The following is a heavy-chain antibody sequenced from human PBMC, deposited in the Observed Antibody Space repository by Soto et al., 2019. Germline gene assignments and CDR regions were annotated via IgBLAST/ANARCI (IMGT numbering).Heavy chain of an antibody. Sequence: DVPLVESGGDLVQPGGSLRRSCAGSGFTFSSDNMNWVRQTPAKALEWVSYISSNSKSIYYADSLKRRFTIARDNGKNSLYHQLTSLRVEDTALYHFVRDHGLCDRDYDSYDMWGRGRIVTVS. CDR1: GFTFSSDN. CDR2: ISSNSKSI. CDR3: VRDHGLCDRDYDSYDM. D-gene: IGHD4-17*01. J-gene: IGHJ3*02. V-gene: IGHV3-48*01.